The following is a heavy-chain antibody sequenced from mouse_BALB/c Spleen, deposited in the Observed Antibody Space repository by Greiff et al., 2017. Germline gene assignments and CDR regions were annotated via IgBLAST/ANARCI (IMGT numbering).Heavy chain of an antibody. D-gene: IGHD2-10*02. CDR2: ISYSGST. CDR1: GYSIPSYYA. CDR3: AQYEGAMDY. Sequence: VQLKESGPGLVKPSQSLSLTCTVTGYSIPSYYAWNWIRQLPGNKLEWMGYISYSGSTSYNPSLKSRISITRDTSKNQFFLQLNSVTTEDTATYYCAQYEGAMDYWGQGTSVTVSS. J-gene: IGHJ4*01. V-gene: IGHV3-2*02.